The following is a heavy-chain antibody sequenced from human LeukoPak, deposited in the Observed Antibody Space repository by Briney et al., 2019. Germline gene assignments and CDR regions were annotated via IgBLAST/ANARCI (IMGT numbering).Heavy chain of an antibody. CDR1: GFTFSTYG. Sequence: GGSLRLSCAASGFTFSTYGMHWVRQAPGKGLEWFAVLSYDGSNRFHADSVKGRFTISRDNSKNTLYLQMNSLRPEDTADYYCARGSAYSDYYYYGMDVWGQGTTVTVS. CDR3: ARGSAYSDYYYYGMDV. D-gene: IGHD4-11*01. J-gene: IGHJ6*02. V-gene: IGHV3-30*03. CDR2: LSYDGSNR.